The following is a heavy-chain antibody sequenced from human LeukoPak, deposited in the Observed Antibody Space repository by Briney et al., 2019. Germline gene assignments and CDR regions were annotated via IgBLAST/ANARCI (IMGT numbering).Heavy chain of an antibody. CDR2: INHSGST. CDR3: ARGPSYCSSTSCYGYYYMDV. D-gene: IGHD2-2*01. Sequence: SETLSLTCAASGGSFSGYYWSWIRQPPGKGLEWIGEINHSGSTNYNPSLKSRVTISVDTSKNQFSLKLSSVTAADTAVYYCARGPSYCSSTSCYGYYYMDVWGKGTTVTVSS. CDR1: GGSFSGYY. V-gene: IGHV4-34*01. J-gene: IGHJ6*03.